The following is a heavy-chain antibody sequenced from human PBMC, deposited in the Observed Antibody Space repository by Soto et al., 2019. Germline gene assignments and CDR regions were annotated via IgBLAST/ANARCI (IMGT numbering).Heavy chain of an antibody. J-gene: IGHJ4*02. CDR3: AKADCSRVSCYVLDY. CDR1: GFSIGSYA. D-gene: IGHD2-2*01. Sequence: EVQLLESGGGLVQPGGSLRLSCVGSGFSIGSYAMSWVRQAPGKGLEWVSAISGSGDRTECADSVKGRFTISRDTFKNTVFLQMEGLRAEDTAVYYCAKADCSRVSCYVLDYWGQGTLVTVSS. V-gene: IGHV3-23*01. CDR2: ISGSGDRT.